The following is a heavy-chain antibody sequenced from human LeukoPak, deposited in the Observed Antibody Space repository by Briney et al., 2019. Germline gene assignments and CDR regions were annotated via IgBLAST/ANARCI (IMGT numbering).Heavy chain of an antibody. D-gene: IGHD2-2*01. CDR1: SYSISSGYY. J-gene: IGHJ4*02. V-gene: IGHV4-38-2*01. CDR2: IYHSGNT. Sequence: SETLSLTCAVSSYSISSGYYWGRIRQPPGKGLEWIGIIYHSGNTYYNPSLKSRVTISVDTSKNQFSLKLNSVTGADAAVYYCARKGGPAAPFDYWGQGTLVTVSS. CDR3: ARKGGPAAPFDY.